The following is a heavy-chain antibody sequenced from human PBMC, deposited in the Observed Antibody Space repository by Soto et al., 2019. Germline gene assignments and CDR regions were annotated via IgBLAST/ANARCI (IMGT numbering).Heavy chain of an antibody. Sequence: MRLSCAAAGGTFISYGIHWVRQTPGKGLEWVAVIWYDGSNKYYADSVKGRFTISRDNSKNTLYLQMNSLRAEDTAVYYCARDGQYDSSGSLDYWGQGTLVTVSS. CDR1: GGTFISYG. V-gene: IGHV3-33*01. CDR3: ARDGQYDSSGSLDY. J-gene: IGHJ4*02. D-gene: IGHD3-22*01. CDR2: IWYDGSNK.